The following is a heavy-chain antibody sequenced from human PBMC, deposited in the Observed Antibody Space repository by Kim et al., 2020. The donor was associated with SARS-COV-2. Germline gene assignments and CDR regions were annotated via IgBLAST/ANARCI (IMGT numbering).Heavy chain of an antibody. V-gene: IGHV1-18*01. CDR3: ARERGPAKYYYYYGMDV. J-gene: IGHJ6*02. Sequence: ASVKVSCKASGYTFTSYGISWVRQAPGQGLEWMGWISAYNGNTNYAQKLQGRVTMTTDTSTSTAYMELRSLRSDDTAVYYCARERGPAKYYYYYGMDVWGQGTTVTVSS. CDR2: ISAYNGNT. CDR1: GYTFTSYG. D-gene: IGHD2-2*01.